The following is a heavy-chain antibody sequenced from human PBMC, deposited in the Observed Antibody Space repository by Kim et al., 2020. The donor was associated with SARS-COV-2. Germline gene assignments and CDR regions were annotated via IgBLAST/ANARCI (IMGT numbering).Heavy chain of an antibody. D-gene: IGHD2-8*01. CDR2: IRSDGTT. V-gene: IGHV3-15*01. CDR3: IADVPSLPNYPFDY. CDR1: GITFSGAW. Sequence: GGSLRLSCVASGITFSGAWLSWVRQAPGKGLEWVGLIRSDGTTDYAEPVKGRFTLSRDDSRNTLYLQMNSLKAEDTAMYYCIADVPSLPNYPFDYWGQGALVTVSS. J-gene: IGHJ4*02.